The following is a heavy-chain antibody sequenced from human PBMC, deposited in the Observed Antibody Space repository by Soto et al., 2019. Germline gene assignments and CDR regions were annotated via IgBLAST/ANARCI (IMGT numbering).Heavy chain of an antibody. Sequence: AAGPTVVYPTPTLTLTCNFSGFSLNANGVGVGWIRQPPANALEWLALIYWAGDLRYSPALKSRLTITQDPSKDQVVLTMTNMDPTYSGTYYGAHGYVQLLSTFHYFDAWGQGSRVTVSS. CDR3: AHGYVQLLSTFHYFDA. V-gene: IGHV2-5*02. D-gene: IGHD5-12*01. CDR1: GFSLNANGVG. CDR2: IYWAGDL. J-gene: IGHJ4*02.